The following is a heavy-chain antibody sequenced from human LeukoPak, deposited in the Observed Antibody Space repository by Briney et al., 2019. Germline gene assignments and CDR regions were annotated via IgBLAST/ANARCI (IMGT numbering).Heavy chain of an antibody. CDR1: GFTFSSYA. CDR2: ISGDDGST. J-gene: IGHJ1*01. Sequence: GGSLRLSCAASGFTFSSYATHWVRQAPGKGLEWVSAISGDDGSTNYADSVKGRFTISRDNSKNTLYLQMNSLRAEDTAVYYCAKDHCSSTSCYRRGEYFQHWGQGTLVTVSS. CDR3: AKDHCSSTSCYRRGEYFQH. D-gene: IGHD2-2*02. V-gene: IGHV3-23*01.